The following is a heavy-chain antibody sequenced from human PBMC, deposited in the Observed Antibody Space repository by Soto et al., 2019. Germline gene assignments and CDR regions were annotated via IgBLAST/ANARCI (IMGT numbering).Heavy chain of an antibody. CDR2: MNPNSGNT. J-gene: IGHJ6*03. Sequence: ASVKVSCKASGYTFTSYDINWVRQATGQGLEWMGWMNPNSGNTGYAQKFQGRVTMTRNTSISTAYMELSSLRSEDTAVYYCARVSFYSSSWYEHYYYYMDVWGKGTTVTVSS. V-gene: IGHV1-8*01. CDR3: ARVSFYSSSWYEHYYYYMDV. CDR1: GYTFTSYD. D-gene: IGHD6-13*01.